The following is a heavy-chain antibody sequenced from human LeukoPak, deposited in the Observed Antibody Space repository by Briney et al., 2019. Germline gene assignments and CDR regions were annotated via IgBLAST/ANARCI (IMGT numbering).Heavy chain of an antibody. Sequence: SETLSLTCTVSGGSISSYYWSWIRQPAGKGLEWIGRIYTSGSTNYNPSLKSRVTISVDTSKNQFSLKLSSVTAADTAVYYCARHNYYDSSGYYSLDYWGQGTLVTVSS. CDR1: GGSISSYY. V-gene: IGHV4-4*07. J-gene: IGHJ4*02. D-gene: IGHD3-22*01. CDR3: ARHNYYDSSGYYSLDY. CDR2: IYTSGST.